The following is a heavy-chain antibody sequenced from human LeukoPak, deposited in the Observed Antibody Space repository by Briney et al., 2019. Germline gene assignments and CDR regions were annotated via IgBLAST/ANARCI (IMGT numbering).Heavy chain of an antibody. CDR3: AREMGRRLQLWRYYFDY. CDR2: INPSGGST. CDR1: GYTFTSYY. Sequence: GASVKVSCKASGYTFTSYYMHWARQAPGQGLEWMGIINPSGGSTSYAQKFQGRVTMTRDTSTSTVYMELSSLRSEDTAVYYCAREMGRRLQLWRYYFDYWGQGTLVTVSS. J-gene: IGHJ4*02. D-gene: IGHD5-24*01. V-gene: IGHV1-46*01.